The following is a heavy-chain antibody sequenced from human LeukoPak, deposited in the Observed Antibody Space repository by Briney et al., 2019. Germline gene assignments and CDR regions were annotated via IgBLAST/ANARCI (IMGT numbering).Heavy chain of an antibody. CDR3: ARESSGGFDY. J-gene: IGHJ4*02. V-gene: IGHV1-2*02. CDR1: GYTFTGYY. Sequence: GASVKVSCKASGYTFTGYYMHWVRQAPGQGLEWMGWINPNSGGTNYAQKFQGRVTMTRDTSISTACMELSRLRSDDTAVYFCARESSGGFDYWGQGTLVTVSS. CDR2: INPNSGGT. D-gene: IGHD6-25*01.